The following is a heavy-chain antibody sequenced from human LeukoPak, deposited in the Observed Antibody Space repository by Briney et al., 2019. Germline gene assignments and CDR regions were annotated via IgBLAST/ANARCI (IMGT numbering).Heavy chain of an antibody. Sequence: TGRSLRLSCAASGFTFSNYAMHGVRQAPGKGLEWVAVISYYGSNKYYADSVRGRFNVSRDNSKNTLSLQMNSLRVEDTALYSCARDMGVAAAAKYIFDYWGQGTLVTVAS. V-gene: IGHV3-30-3*01. CDR3: ARDMGVAAAAKYIFDY. D-gene: IGHD6-13*01. CDR2: ISYYGSNK. J-gene: IGHJ4*02. CDR1: GFTFSNYA.